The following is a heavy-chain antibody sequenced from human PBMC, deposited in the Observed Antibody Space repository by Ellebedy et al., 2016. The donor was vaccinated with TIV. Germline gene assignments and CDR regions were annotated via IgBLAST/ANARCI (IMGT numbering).Heavy chain of an antibody. V-gene: IGHV3-30-3*02. CDR1: GFTFSSYA. J-gene: IGHJ4*02. CDR3: AKNAGGRYYRFDS. Sequence: GESLKISXAASGFTFSSYAMHWVRQAPGKGLEWVAVISYDGSNKYYADSVKGRFTISRDNSKNTLYLQMNSLRAEDTAVYFCAKNAGGRYYRFDSWGQGTLVTVSS. D-gene: IGHD6-19*01. CDR2: ISYDGSNK.